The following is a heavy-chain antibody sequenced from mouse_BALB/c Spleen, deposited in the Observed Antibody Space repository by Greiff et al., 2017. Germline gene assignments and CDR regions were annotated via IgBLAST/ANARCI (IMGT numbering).Heavy chain of an antibody. CDR2: ISNGGGST. V-gene: IGHV5-12-2*01. D-gene: IGHD1-1*01. CDR1: GFTFSSYT. Sequence: EVQLVESGGGLVQPGGSLTLSCAASGFTFSSYTMSWVRQTPEKRLEWVAYISNGGGSTYYPDTVKGRFTISRDNAKNTLYLQMSSLKSEDTAMYYCARHQAYYGSSYAMDYWGQGTSVTVSS. J-gene: IGHJ4*01. CDR3: ARHQAYYGSSYAMDY.